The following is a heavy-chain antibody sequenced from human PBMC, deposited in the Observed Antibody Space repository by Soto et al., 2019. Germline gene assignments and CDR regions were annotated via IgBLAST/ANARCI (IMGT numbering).Heavy chain of an antibody. D-gene: IGHD5-12*01. CDR3: ARWLGYGPHFDY. CDR2: IYYSGST. CDR1: GGSISSGDYY. V-gene: IGHV4-30-4*01. J-gene: IGHJ4*02. Sequence: QVQLQESGPGLVKPSQTLSLTCTVSGGSISSGDYYWSWIRQPPGKGLEWIGYIYYSGSTYYNPSLKSRVTISVDTSKNQFYLKLSSVTAADTAMYYCARWLGYGPHFDYWGQGTLVTVSS.